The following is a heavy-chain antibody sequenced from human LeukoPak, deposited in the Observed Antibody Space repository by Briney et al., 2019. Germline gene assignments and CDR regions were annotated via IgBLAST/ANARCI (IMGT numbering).Heavy chain of an antibody. J-gene: IGHJ2*01. V-gene: IGHV3-21*01. CDR2: ISSSSSYI. CDR1: GFTFSSYS. D-gene: IGHD6-19*01. Sequence: GGSLRLSCAASGFTFSSYSMNWVRQAPGKALEWVSSISSSSSYIYYADSVKGRFTISRDNAKNSLYLQMNSLRAEDTAVYYCVWVKWAQWLTPWYFDLWGRGTLVTVSS. CDR3: VWVKWAQWLTPWYFDL.